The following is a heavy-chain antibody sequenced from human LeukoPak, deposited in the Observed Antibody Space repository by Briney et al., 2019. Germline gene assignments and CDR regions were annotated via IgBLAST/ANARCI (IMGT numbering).Heavy chain of an antibody. V-gene: IGHV3-23*01. CDR2: ISATGGAI. Sequence: PGGSLRLSCTASGFTFRSYGMIWVRQAPGKGLEWVSGISATGGAIYFADSVKGRFTISRDNSQNTLYLQMNSLRAEDTAIYFCAKDHTNGWGQWGQGTLVTVSS. D-gene: IGHD6-25*01. CDR1: GFTFRSYG. J-gene: IGHJ4*02. CDR3: AKDHTNGWGQ.